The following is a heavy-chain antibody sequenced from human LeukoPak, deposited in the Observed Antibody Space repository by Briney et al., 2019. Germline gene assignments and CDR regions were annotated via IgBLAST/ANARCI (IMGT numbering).Heavy chain of an antibody. CDR2: IKQDGSEK. J-gene: IGHJ4*02. V-gene: IGHV3-7*01. CDR3: ASAATPRRPPHFDY. CDR1: GFTFSSYW. Sequence: GGSLRLSCAASGFTFSSYWMSWVRQAPGKGLKWVANIKQDGSEKYYVDSVKGRFTISRDNAKNSLYLQMNSLRAEDTAVYYCASAATPRRPPHFDYWGQGTLVTVSS. D-gene: IGHD6-13*01.